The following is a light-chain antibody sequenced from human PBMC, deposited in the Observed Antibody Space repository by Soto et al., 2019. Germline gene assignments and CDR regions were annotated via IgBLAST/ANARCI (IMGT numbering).Light chain of an antibody. J-gene: IGKJ1*01. Sequence: DIQMTQSPSTLSASVGDRVTITCRASQSVRSWVAWHQQKPGKAPKLLIYKASSLESGVPSRFSGSGSGTEFTLTISGLQPDDFATYYCQHYEGYSRAFGQGTKVEI. CDR1: QSVRSW. CDR3: QHYEGYSRA. CDR2: KAS. V-gene: IGKV1-5*03.